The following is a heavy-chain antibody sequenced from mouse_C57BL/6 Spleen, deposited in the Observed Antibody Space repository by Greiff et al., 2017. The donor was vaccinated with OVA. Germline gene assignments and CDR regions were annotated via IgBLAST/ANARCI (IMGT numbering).Heavy chain of an antibody. CDR3: TRGRTVFDY. Sequence: VQLQQSGAELVRPGASVTLSCKASGFTFTDYEMHWVKQTPVHGLEWIGAIDPETGGTAYNQKFKGKAILTADKSSSTAYMELRSLTSEDSGVYYCTRGRTVFDYWGQGTTLTVSS. D-gene: IGHD4-1*01. CDR1: GFTFTDYE. J-gene: IGHJ2*01. CDR2: IDPETGGT. V-gene: IGHV1-15*01.